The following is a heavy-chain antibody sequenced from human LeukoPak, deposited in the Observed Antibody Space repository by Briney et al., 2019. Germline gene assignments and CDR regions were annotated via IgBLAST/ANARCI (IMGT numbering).Heavy chain of an antibody. CDR2: TYFRSKWYY. V-gene: IGHV6-1*01. J-gene: IGHJ4*02. CDR3: ARDHWYAIFSFDY. D-gene: IGHD3-3*02. Sequence: SQTLSLTCAISGDSVSSKTATWNWIRQSPSRGLEWLGRTYFRSKWYYDYAMSVKGRVTINPDTSKNHFSLHLDSVTPEDTAVYYCARDHWYAIFSFDYWGQGTLVTVSS. CDR1: GDSVSSKTAT.